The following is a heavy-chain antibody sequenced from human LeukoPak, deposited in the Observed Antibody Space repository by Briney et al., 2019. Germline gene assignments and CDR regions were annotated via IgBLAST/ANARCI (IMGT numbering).Heavy chain of an antibody. Sequence: GSSVKVSCKASGGTFSSYAISWVRQAPGQGLEWMGGIIPIFGTANYAQKFQGRVTITTDESTSTAYMELSSVRSEDTAVYYCASSRDGYNYSFDYWGQGTLVTVSS. CDR3: ASSRDGYNYSFDY. CDR1: GGTFSSYA. CDR2: IIPIFGTA. J-gene: IGHJ4*02. D-gene: IGHD5-24*01. V-gene: IGHV1-69*05.